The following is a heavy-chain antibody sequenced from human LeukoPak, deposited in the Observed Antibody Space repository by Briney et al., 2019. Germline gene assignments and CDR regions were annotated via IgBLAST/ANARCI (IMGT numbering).Heavy chain of an antibody. CDR2: FDTEDGET. D-gene: IGHD2-2*01. CDR3: ATAGSYCSSTSCYPVLLDYFDY. Sequence: GASVKVSCKVSGYTLTELSMHWVRQAPGKGLEWMGGFDTEDGETIYAQKFQGRVTMTEDTSTDTAYMELRSLRSEDTAVYYCATAGSYCSSTSCYPVLLDYFDYWGQGTLVTVSS. J-gene: IGHJ4*02. CDR1: GYTLTELS. V-gene: IGHV1-24*01.